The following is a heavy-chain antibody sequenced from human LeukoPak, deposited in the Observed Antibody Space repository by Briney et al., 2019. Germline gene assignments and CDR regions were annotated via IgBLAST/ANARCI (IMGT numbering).Heavy chain of an antibody. V-gene: IGHV4-30-4*08. Sequence: KASETLSLTCTVSGGSISSGDYYWSWIRRPPGKVLEWIGYIYYSGSTYYNPSLKSRVTISVDTSKNQFSLKLSSVTAADTALYYCAIASVSYDAVDYWGPETRVTVSS. D-gene: IGHD1-26*01. CDR3: AIASVSYDAVDY. J-gene: IGHJ4*02. CDR1: GGSISSGDYY. CDR2: IYYSGST.